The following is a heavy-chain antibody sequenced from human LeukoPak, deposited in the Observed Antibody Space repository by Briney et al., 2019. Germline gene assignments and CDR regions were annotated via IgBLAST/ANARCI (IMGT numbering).Heavy chain of an antibody. Sequence: ASVKVSCKASGYTFTSYGVSWVRQAPGQGLEWMGGIIPIFGTANYAQKFQGRVTITADESTSTAYMELSSLRSEDTAVYYCARGRLNYDILTGYFPYWGQGTLVTVSS. J-gene: IGHJ4*02. V-gene: IGHV1-69*13. D-gene: IGHD3-9*01. CDR3: ARGRLNYDILTGYFPY. CDR1: GYTFTSYG. CDR2: IIPIFGTA.